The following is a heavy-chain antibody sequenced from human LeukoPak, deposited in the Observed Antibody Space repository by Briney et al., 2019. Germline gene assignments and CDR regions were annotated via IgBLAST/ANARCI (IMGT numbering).Heavy chain of an antibody. CDR1: GFTFSSYE. CDR2: ISSSGSTI. D-gene: IGHD3-22*01. CDR3: ARITMIVVVFDY. Sequence: GGSLRLSCAASGFTFSSYEMNWVRQAPGKGLEWVSYISSSGSTIYYADSVKGRFTISRDNAKNSLYLQMNSLRAEDTAVYYCARITMIVVVFDYWGQGTLVTVSS. V-gene: IGHV3-48*03. J-gene: IGHJ4*02.